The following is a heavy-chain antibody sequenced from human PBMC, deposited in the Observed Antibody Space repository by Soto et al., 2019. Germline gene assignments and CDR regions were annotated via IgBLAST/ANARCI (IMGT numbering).Heavy chain of an antibody. D-gene: IGHD4-17*01. CDR2: ISSSSSNI. CDR1: GFIFSSYT. Sequence: EVQLVESGGGLVKPGGSLRLSCAASGFIFSSYTMTWDRQAPGKGLEWVSSISSSSSNIEYADSVKGRFSVSRDNANNSLFLQINSLRAEDTAVYYCAREDYAGASPRFDYWGLGALVTVSS. V-gene: IGHV3-21*01. J-gene: IGHJ4*02. CDR3: AREDYAGASPRFDY.